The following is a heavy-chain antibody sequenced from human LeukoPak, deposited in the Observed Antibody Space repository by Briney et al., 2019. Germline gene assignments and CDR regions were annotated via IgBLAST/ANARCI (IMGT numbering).Heavy chain of an antibody. CDR3: ARHSKGRGYFDY. D-gene: IGHD3-16*01. CDR1: GGSISSSSYY. J-gene: IGHJ4*02. CDR2: IYYSGST. V-gene: IGHV4-39*01. Sequence: SETLSLTCTVSGGSISSSSYYWGWIRQPPGKGLEWIGSIYYSGSTDYNPSLKSRVTISVDTSKNQFSLKLSSVTAADTAVYYCARHSKGRGYFDYWGQGTLVTVSS.